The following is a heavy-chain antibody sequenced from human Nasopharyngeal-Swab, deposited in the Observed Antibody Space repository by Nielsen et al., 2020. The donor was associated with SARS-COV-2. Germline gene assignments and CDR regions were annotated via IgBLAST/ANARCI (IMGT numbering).Heavy chain of an antibody. CDR3: ARGLYDGSGLLDS. V-gene: IGHV4-4*02. D-gene: IGHD3-22*01. J-gene: IGHJ5*01. Sequence: GSLRLSCTVSGGSISSSNWWSWVRQSPGKGLEWIGEIYRSGSTNYNPSLKSRVTISVDKSKNQFSLKLTSVTAADTAVYYCARGLYDGSGLLDSWGHGTLVTVSS. CDR1: GGSISSSNW. CDR2: IYRSGST.